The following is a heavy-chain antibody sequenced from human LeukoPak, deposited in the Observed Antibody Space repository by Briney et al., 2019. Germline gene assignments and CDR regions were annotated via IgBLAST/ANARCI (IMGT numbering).Heavy chain of an antibody. CDR3: ATRRYCSGVGCFF. D-gene: IGHD2-15*01. V-gene: IGHV4-59*01. CDR2: IYYSGST. CDR1: GGSISSYY. Sequence: PSETLSLTCTVSGGSISSYYWSWIRQPPGKGLEWIGYIYYSGSTNYNPSLKSRVTISVDTSKNQFSLKLSSVTAADTAIYYCATRRYCSGVGCFFWGRGTQVTVSS. J-gene: IGHJ4*02.